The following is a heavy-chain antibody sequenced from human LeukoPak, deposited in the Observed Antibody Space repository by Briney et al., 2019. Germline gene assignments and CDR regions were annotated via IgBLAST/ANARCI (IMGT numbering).Heavy chain of an antibody. V-gene: IGHV1-2*02. CDR2: INPSSGGT. D-gene: IGHD3-22*01. CDR3: ARAGVWDYSDSSGYHNAAFDI. CDR1: GYTFTDYY. J-gene: IGHJ3*02. Sequence: ASVKVSCKASGYTFTDYYMHWVRQAPGQGLEWMGWINPSSGGTNYAQKFQGRVIVTRDTSISTAYMDLSRLRSDDTAVYYCARAGVWDYSDSSGYHNAAFDIWGQGTMVTVSS.